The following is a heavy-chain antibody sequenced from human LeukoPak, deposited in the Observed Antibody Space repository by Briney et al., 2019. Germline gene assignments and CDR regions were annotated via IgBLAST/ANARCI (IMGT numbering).Heavy chain of an antibody. CDR3: ARDPIFYCSGGSCYSNWFDP. CDR1: GGSISSYY. CDR2: IYTSGST. Sequence: SETLSLTCTVSGGSISSYYWSWMRPPAGRGLEWIGRIYTSGSTKHNPSLKSRVTMSVDTSKNQLSLTLRSVTAADTAVYYCARDPIFYCSGGSCYSNWFDPWGQGTLVTVSS. V-gene: IGHV4-4*07. J-gene: IGHJ5*02. D-gene: IGHD2-15*01.